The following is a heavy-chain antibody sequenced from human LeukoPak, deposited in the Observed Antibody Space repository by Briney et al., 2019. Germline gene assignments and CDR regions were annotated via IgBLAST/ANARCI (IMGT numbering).Heavy chain of an antibody. CDR3: ARDQRQWLTPTGEFEY. J-gene: IGHJ4*02. Sequence: VASVKVSCKASGYTFTSYDISWVRQAPGQGLEWMGWISPYTGNTNYAQKFQGRVTMTTDTSTSTAYMELRSLRSDDTAVYYCARDQRQWLTPTGEFEYWGQGALVTVSS. V-gene: IGHV1-18*01. D-gene: IGHD6-19*01. CDR2: ISPYTGNT. CDR1: GYTFTSYD.